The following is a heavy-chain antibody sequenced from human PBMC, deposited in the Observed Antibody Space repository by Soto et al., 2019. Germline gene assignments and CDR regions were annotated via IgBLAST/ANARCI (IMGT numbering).Heavy chain of an antibody. V-gene: IGHV4-4*07. D-gene: IGHD6-19*01. CDR3: AREAGPDRWFDP. J-gene: IGHJ5*02. Sequence: SETLSLTCTVSGASISSYFWTWIRQPAGKGLDWIGRISTSGTTNYNPSLKGRVTMSVDTSKNHFSLNLSSVTAADTAVYYCAREAGPDRWFDPWGQGTLVTVSS. CDR2: ISTSGTT. CDR1: GASISSYF.